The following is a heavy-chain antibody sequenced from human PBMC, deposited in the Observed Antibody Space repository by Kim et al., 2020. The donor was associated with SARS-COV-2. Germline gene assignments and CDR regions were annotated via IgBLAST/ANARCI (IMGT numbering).Heavy chain of an antibody. V-gene: IGHV3-30-3*01. CDR2: ISYDGSNK. CDR1: GFTFSSYA. CDR3: ARDTSIAATHYYGMDV. J-gene: IGHJ6*02. D-gene: IGHD6-13*01. Sequence: GGSLRLSCAASGFTFSSYAMHWVRQAPGKGLEWVAVISYDGSNKYYADSVKGRFTISRDNSKNTLYLQMNSLRAEDTAVYYCARDTSIAATHYYGMDVLGQGTTVTVSS.